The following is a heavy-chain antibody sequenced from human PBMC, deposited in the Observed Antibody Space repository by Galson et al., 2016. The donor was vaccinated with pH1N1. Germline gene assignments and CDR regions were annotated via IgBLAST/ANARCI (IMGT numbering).Heavy chain of an antibody. V-gene: IGHV4-39*01. CDR2: IYYSGST. D-gene: IGHD3-10*01. Sequence: ETLSLTCTVSGGSISSSSYYWDWIRQPPGKGLEWVGSIYYSGSTYYNPSLKSRVTISVDTSKNQFSLKLSSVTAADTAVYYCARRGIGEFLYYFDSWGQGTLVTVSS. CDR1: GGSISSSSYY. J-gene: IGHJ4*02. CDR3: ARRGIGEFLYYFDS.